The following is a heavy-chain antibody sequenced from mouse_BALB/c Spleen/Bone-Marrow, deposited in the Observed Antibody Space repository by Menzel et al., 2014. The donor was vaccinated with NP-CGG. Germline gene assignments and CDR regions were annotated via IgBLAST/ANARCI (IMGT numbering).Heavy chain of an antibody. D-gene: IGHD4-1*01. V-gene: IGHV1S56*01. Sequence: QVQLKQSGPELVKPGASVRISCKASGYTFTSYYIHWVKRRPGQGLEWIGWIYPGNVDTKYNEKFKGKATLTADKSSSTGYMQLKSLTSEDSAVYFCARGGSANWEGFAYWGQGTLVTVSA. CDR3: ARGGSANWEGFAY. J-gene: IGHJ3*01. CDR2: IYPGNVDT. CDR1: GYTFTSYY.